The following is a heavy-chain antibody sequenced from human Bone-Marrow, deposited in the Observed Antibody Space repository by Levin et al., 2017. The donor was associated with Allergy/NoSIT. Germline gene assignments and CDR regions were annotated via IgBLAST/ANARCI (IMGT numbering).Heavy chain of an antibody. Sequence: PSETLSLTCTVSGGSISSSSYYWGWIRQPPGKGLEWIGSIYYSGSTYYNPSLKSRVTISVDTSKNQFSLKLSSVTAADTAVYYCARHGTDYYDSSGYVLDAFDIWGQGTMVTVSS. D-gene: IGHD3-22*01. J-gene: IGHJ3*02. CDR1: GGSISSSSYY. CDR3: ARHGTDYYDSSGYVLDAFDI. V-gene: IGHV4-39*01. CDR2: IYYSGST.